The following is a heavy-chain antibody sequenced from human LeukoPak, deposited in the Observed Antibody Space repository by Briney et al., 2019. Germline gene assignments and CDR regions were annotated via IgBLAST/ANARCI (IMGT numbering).Heavy chain of an antibody. J-gene: IGHJ1*01. D-gene: IGHD3-22*01. Sequence: PSETLCLTCTVSGGPITSGAFYWSWIRQHPGEGLEWIGYIFYSGSTYYNPSLKSCVTISVDTSKKEFFLKMSPVTAADTAVYFCASQANYYDSSGYFLHWGQSILVTVSS. CDR1: GGPITSGAFY. CDR2: IFYSGST. CDR3: ASQANYYDSSGYFLH. V-gene: IGHV4-31*03.